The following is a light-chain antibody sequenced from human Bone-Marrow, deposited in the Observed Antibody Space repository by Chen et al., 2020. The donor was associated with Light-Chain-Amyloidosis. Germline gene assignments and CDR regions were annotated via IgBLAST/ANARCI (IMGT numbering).Light chain of an antibody. CDR3: CSYAGSYTLV. V-gene: IGLV2-11*01. CDR1: SSDVGGYNY. J-gene: IGLJ2*01. Sequence: QSALPQPRSVSGSPGQSVTISCTGTSSDVGGYNYVSWYQHHPGKAPKLMIHDVSKRPSGVPDRFSGSKSGNTASLTISGLQAEDEADYYCCSYAGSYTLVFGGGTKLTVL. CDR2: DVS.